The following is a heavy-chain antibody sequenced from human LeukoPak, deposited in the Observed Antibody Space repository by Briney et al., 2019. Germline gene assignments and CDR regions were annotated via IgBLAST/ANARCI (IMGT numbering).Heavy chain of an antibody. CDR3: ARDDYDSSTPYYFDY. CDR1: GFTFSSYG. CDR2: ISSSGTTR. J-gene: IGHJ4*02. D-gene: IGHD3-22*01. Sequence: GGSLRLSCAASGFTFSSYGMHWVRQAPGKGLEWVSYISSSGTTRYYADSVKGRFTISRDNAKNSLYLQMNSLRVEDTAIYYCARDDYDSSTPYYFDYWGQGTLVTVSS. V-gene: IGHV3-48*04.